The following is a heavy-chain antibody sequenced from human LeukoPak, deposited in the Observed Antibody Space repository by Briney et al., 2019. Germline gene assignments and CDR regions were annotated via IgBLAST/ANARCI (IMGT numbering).Heavy chain of an antibody. CDR2: IIGSGGGT. D-gene: IGHD3-10*01. CDR1: GFTFSSYA. CDR3: AKRLVRGPIIDYFDY. V-gene: IGHV3-23*01. J-gene: IGHJ4*02. Sequence: GGSLRLSCAASGFTFSSYAMIWVRQAPGKGLEWVSGIIGSGGGTYYADSVKGRFTISRDNSKNTLYLQMNSLKAEDTAVYYCAKRLVRGPIIDYFDYWGQGTLVTVSS.